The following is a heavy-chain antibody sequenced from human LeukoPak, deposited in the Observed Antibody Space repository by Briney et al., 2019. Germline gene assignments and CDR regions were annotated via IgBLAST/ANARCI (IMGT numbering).Heavy chain of an antibody. CDR1: GATISSSSYH. CDR3: ATPHRAGWFDP. CDR2: IYYSRST. J-gene: IGHJ5*02. V-gene: IGHV4-39*01. D-gene: IGHD6-13*01. Sequence: SETLSLTCIVPGATISSSSYHWGWIRQPPGKGLEWIGNIYYSRSTYNNPSLKSRVTISVDTSKNHFSLNLSSVTAADTAVYYCATPHRAGWFDPWGQGTLVTVSS.